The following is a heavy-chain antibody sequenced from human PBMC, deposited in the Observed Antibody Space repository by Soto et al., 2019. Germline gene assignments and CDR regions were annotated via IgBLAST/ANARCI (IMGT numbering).Heavy chain of an antibody. D-gene: IGHD6-13*01. Sequence: GASVKVSCKASGGAFSSYAISWVRQAPGQGLEWMGGIIPIFGTANYAQKFQGRVTITADKSTSTAYMELSSLRSEDTAVYYCARQGSAAAGKTSYYYGMDVWGQRTTVTVSS. CDR1: GGAFSSYA. CDR2: IIPIFGTA. CDR3: ARQGSAAAGKTSYYYGMDV. V-gene: IGHV1-69*06. J-gene: IGHJ6*02.